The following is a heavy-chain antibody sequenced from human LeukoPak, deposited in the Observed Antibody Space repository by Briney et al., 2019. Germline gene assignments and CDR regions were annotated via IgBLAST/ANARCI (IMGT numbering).Heavy chain of an antibody. Sequence: SQTLSLTCTVSGGSISSGGYYWSWIRQHPEKGLEWIGYIYYSGSTYYNPSLKSRVTISVDTSKNQFSLKLSSVTAADTAVYYCARVRGTTGTTLDYWGQGTLVTVSS. D-gene: IGHD1-1*01. CDR1: GGSISSGGYY. J-gene: IGHJ4*02. V-gene: IGHV4-30-4*08. CDR3: ARVRGTTGTTLDY. CDR2: IYYSGST.